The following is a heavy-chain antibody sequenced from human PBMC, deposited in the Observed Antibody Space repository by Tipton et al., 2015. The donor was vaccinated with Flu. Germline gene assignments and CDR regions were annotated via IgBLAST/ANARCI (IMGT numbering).Heavy chain of an antibody. V-gene: IGHV4-39*01. CDR2: TYHSGTA. D-gene: IGHD5-12*01. CDR1: GASISGTTNY. CDR3: AKHGGAYDYHFDY. Sequence: TLSLTCTVSGASISGTTNYWGWIRQTPGKGLEWIGSTYHSGTAFYDVSLKSRSIISVDTSKNQFSLKLSSVTAADTAVYYCAKHGGAYDYHFDYWGQGTLVTVSS. J-gene: IGHJ4*02.